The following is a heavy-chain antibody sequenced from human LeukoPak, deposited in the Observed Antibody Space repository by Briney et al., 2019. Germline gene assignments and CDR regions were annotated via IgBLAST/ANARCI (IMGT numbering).Heavy chain of an antibody. Sequence: PGGSLRLSCTASGITLSNYWMHWVRQAPGKGPVWVSGIKTDGSFTTYADSVRGRFTISRDNAKNTVSLQMSSLRAEDTAVYYCARDGGQLGKGYWGQGTLVTVSS. V-gene: IGHV3-74*01. CDR1: GITLSNYW. J-gene: IGHJ4*02. D-gene: IGHD6-6*01. CDR2: IKTDGSFT. CDR3: ARDGGQLGKGY.